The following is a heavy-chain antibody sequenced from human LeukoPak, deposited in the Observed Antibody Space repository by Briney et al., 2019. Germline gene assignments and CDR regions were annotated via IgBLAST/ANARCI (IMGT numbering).Heavy chain of an antibody. J-gene: IGHJ4*02. CDR1: GFNFDSSV. CDR2: ISDSGEDT. CDR3: VKERWDY. Sequence: GGSLRLSCAASGFNFDSSVMSWVRQAPGKGLEWVSSISDSGEDTYYADSVKGRFTISRDNSKNTLYLQMNSLRADDTAVYSCVKERWDYWGQGTLVTVSS. V-gene: IGHV3-23*01. D-gene: IGHD2-15*01.